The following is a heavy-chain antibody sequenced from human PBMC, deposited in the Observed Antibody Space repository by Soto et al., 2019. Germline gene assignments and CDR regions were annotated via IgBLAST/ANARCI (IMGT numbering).Heavy chain of an antibody. Sequence: GGSLRLSCAASGFTFSSYSMNWVRQAPGKGLEWVSSISSSSYIYYADSVKGRFTISRDNAKNSLYLQMNSLRAEDTAVYYCARDRLLRVRGVILSWFDPWGQGTLVTVSS. CDR2: ISSSSYI. CDR1: GFTFSSYS. D-gene: IGHD3-10*01. J-gene: IGHJ5*02. CDR3: ARDRLLRVRGVILSWFDP. V-gene: IGHV3-21*01.